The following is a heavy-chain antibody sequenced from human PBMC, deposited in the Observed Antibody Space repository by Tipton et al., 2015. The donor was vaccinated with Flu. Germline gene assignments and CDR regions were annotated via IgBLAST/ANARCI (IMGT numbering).Heavy chain of an antibody. CDR2: IWSDGSNK. CDR1: GFTFSSYD. CDR3: ARSVVGAYYFDY. Sequence: QVQLVQSGGGVVQPGRSLRLSCAASGFTFSSYDMHWVRQAPGKGLEWVTVIWSDGSNKYYEDSVKGRFTISSDNSKNTLYLQMSSLRAEDTAVYYCARSVVGAYYFDYWGQGTLVTVSS. D-gene: IGHD2-15*01. J-gene: IGHJ4*02. V-gene: IGHV3-33*01.